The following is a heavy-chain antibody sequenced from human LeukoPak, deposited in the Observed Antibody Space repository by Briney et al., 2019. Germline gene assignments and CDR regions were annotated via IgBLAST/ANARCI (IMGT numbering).Heavy chain of an antibody. CDR1: GYSFTNYG. Sequence: GASVKVSCKTSGYSFTNYGISWMRQAPGQGPEWMGWISGENGNTNYAQKFQARFTMTTNTSTGVAYMELRSLRSDDTAVYYCARWGVHGTTTYCFDYWGQGTLVTVSS. V-gene: IGHV1-18*04. D-gene: IGHD2/OR15-2a*01. J-gene: IGHJ4*02. CDR3: ARWGVHGTTTYCFDY. CDR2: ISGENGNT.